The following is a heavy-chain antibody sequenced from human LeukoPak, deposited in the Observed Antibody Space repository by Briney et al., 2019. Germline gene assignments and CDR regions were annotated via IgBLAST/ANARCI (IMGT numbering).Heavy chain of an antibody. CDR2: ISYSGST. Sequence: SETLSLTCTVTGDSISSSYWSWIRQPPGKGLKWIGYISYSGSTSSNPSLRSRVTISVDTSKNQFSLRLTSVTAADTAMYYCARGGQLNWFDPWGQGTLVTVSS. J-gene: IGHJ5*02. CDR1: GDSISSSY. D-gene: IGHD5-18*01. V-gene: IGHV4-59*01. CDR3: ARGGQLNWFDP.